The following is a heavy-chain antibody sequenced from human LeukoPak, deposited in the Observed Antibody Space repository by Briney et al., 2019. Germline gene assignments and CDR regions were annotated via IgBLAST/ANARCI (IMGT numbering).Heavy chain of an antibody. Sequence: SETLSLTCAVYGGSFSGYYWSWIRQPPGKGLEWIGEINHSGSTNYNPSLKSRVTISVDTSKNQFSLKLSSVTAADTAVYYCARGCRSHRAWFDPWGQGTLVTVSS. CDR1: GGSFSGYY. D-gene: IGHD2-15*01. CDR2: INHSGST. CDR3: ARGCRSHRAWFDP. J-gene: IGHJ5*02. V-gene: IGHV4-34*01.